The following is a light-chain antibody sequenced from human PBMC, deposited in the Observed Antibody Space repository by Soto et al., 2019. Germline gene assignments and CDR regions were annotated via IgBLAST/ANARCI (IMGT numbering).Light chain of an antibody. CDR3: QQYGSSPLT. Sequence: EIVLTQSPGTLSLSPGETATLCCRASQSVRSNYLAWYQQKPGQAPRFLIYDASSRAPGIPDRFSGSGSGTDFTLTISRLEPEDFAVYYCQQYGSSPLTFGGGTKVEIK. V-gene: IGKV3-20*01. J-gene: IGKJ4*01. CDR1: QSVRSNY. CDR2: DAS.